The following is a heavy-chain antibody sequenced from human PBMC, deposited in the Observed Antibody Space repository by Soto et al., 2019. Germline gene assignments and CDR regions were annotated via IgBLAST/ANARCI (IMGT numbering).Heavy chain of an antibody. CDR3: AKCAGGFDY. V-gene: IGHV3-30*18. J-gene: IGHJ4*02. CDR2: ISYDGSYK. Sequence: QVQLVESGGGVVQPGRSLRLSCASSGFTFSSYGMHWVRQAPGKGLEWVAVISYDGSYKYYADSVKGRFTISRDNSKNTLYLQMNSLRSEDTALYYCAKCAGGFDYWGQGTLVTVSS. CDR1: GFTFSSYG.